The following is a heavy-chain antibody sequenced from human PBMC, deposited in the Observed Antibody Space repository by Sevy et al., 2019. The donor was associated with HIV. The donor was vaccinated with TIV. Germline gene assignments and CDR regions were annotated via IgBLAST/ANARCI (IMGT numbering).Heavy chain of an antibody. Sequence: GGSLRLPCTASGFTFGDYAMSWFRQAPGKGLEWVGFIRSKAYGGTTEYAASVKGRFTISRDDSKSIAYLQMNSLKTEDTAVYYCTRDSSGWYGARYYYYGMDVWGQGTTVTVSS. J-gene: IGHJ6*02. V-gene: IGHV3-49*03. CDR2: IRSKAYGGTT. CDR1: GFTFGDYA. D-gene: IGHD6-19*01. CDR3: TRDSSGWYGARYYYYGMDV.